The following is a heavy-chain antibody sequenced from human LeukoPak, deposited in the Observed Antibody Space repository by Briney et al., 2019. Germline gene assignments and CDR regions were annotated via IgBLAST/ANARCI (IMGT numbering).Heavy chain of an antibody. D-gene: IGHD1-26*01. Sequence: ASVRVSCKASGYTFTAYYLHWVRQAPGQGLEWMGWISPNSGASNYAQKFQGRVTMTRDTSITTAYMDLSSLRSDDTAVYYCAREWDYYAFWGQGTLVTVSS. CDR1: GYTFTAYY. J-gene: IGHJ4*02. CDR2: ISPNSGAS. CDR3: AREWDYYAF. V-gene: IGHV1-2*02.